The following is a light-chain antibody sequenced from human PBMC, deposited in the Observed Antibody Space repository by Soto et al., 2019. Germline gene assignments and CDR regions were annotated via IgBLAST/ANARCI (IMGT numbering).Light chain of an antibody. CDR2: AAS. CDR3: HQSFSTPYT. Sequence: DIQMTQSPSSLSSSVGDRVTITCRASQTMSTYLNWYRQKPGKAPDLLISAASRLESGVPSRFRGSGSGKDFTLTITSLLPEDFATYYCHQSFSTPYTFGQGTKLEAK. V-gene: IGKV1-39*01. J-gene: IGKJ2*01. CDR1: QTMSTY.